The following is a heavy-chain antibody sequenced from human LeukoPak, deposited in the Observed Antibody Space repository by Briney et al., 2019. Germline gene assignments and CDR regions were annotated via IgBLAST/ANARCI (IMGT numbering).Heavy chain of an antibody. D-gene: IGHD4-17*01. Sequence: ASETLSLTCTVSGGSISGFYWSWIRQPPGKGLEWIGYVHYSRSTTYNPSLKSRVTMSVDTSKNQFSLKLSSVTAADTAVYYCARDRGDGDYVDYWGQGTLVTVSS. V-gene: IGHV4-59*12. J-gene: IGHJ4*02. CDR1: GGSISGFY. CDR3: ARDRGDGDYVDY. CDR2: VHYSRST.